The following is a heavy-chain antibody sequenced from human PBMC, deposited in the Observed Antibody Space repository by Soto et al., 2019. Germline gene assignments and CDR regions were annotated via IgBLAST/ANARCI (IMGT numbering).Heavy chain of an antibody. Sequence: PGGSLRLSCAASGFTFSNAWMNWVRQAPGKGLEWVGRIKSKTDGGTTDYAAPVKGRFTISRDDSKNTLYLQMNSLKTEDTAVYYCTTLGYCISTSCFIWGIGYYYYYGMDVWGQGTTVTVSS. CDR3: TTLGYCISTSCFIWGIGYYYYYGMDV. CDR1: GFTFSNAW. V-gene: IGHV3-15*07. CDR2: IKSKTDGGTT. J-gene: IGHJ6*02. D-gene: IGHD2-2*01.